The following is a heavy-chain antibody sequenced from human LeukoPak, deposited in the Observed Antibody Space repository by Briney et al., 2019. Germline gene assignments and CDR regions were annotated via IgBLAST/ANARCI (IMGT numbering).Heavy chain of an antibody. V-gene: IGHV3-30*18. CDR3: AKVGDNWDFDY. J-gene: IGHJ4*02. CDR1: GFTFSSYG. Sequence: PGGSLRLSCAASGFTFSSYGMHWVRQAPGKGLEWVALISYDGSNKYYADSVKGRFTISRDNSKNTLYLQMNGLRGEDTAMYYCAKVGDNWDFDYWGQGTLVTVSS. D-gene: IGHD1-1*01. CDR2: ISYDGSNK.